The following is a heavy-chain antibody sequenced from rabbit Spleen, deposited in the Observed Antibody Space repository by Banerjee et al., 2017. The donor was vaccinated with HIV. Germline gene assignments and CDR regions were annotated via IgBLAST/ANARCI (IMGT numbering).Heavy chain of an antibody. CDR2: IDPIFGST. CDR1: GFDFSDYG. J-gene: IGHJ4*01. Sequence: QEQLVESGGGLVQPGGSLKLSCKVSGFDFSDYGVSWVRQAPGKGLEWIGYIDPIFGSTYYASWVNGRFTISRHNAQNTLYLQLDSLTAADTATYFCARVEDSYTTGYAGYAYATLYNLWGPGTLVTVS. CDR3: ARVEDSYTTGYAGYAYATLYNL. D-gene: IGHD6-1*01. V-gene: IGHV1S47*01.